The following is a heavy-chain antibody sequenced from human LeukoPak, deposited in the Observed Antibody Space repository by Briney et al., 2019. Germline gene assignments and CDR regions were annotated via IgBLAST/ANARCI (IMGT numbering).Heavy chain of an antibody. D-gene: IGHD3-9*01. CDR1: GGSFSGYY. Sequence: PSETLSLTCAVYGGSFSGYYWSWIRQPPGKGLEWIGEINHSGSTNYNPSLKSRVTISVDTSKNQFSLKLSSVTAADTAVCYCARGLHYNILTGGMDVWGQGTTVIVSS. CDR2: INHSGST. CDR3: ARGLHYNILTGGMDV. J-gene: IGHJ6*02. V-gene: IGHV4-34*01.